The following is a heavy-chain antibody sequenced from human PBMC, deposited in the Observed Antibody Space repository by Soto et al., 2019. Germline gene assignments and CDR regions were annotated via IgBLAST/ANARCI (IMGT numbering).Heavy chain of an antibody. CDR2: IIGGGGTP. CDR3: AKPSGYDHYYDMDV. V-gene: IGHV3-23*01. D-gene: IGHD5-12*01. Sequence: VGSLRLSCAASGFTFNSYAMSWVRQAPGKGLEWVSTIIGGGGTPYYADSVKGRFTISRDNSKNTLYLQMNSLRADDTAEYYCAKPSGYDHYYDMDVWGQGTTVTVS. J-gene: IGHJ6*02. CDR1: GFTFNSYA.